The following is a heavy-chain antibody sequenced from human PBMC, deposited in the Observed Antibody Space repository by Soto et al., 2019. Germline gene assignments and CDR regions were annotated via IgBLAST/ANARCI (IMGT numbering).Heavy chain of an antibody. CDR2: IYTSGST. D-gene: IGHD6-13*01. CDR3: ARGVVTPAAGNWFDP. Sequence: ETLSLTCTVSGGSISSYYWSWIRQPAGKGLEWIGRIYTSGSTNYNPSLKSRVTMSVDTSKNQFSLKLSSVAAADTAVYYCARGVVTPAAGNWFDPWGQGTLVTVSS. CDR1: GGSISSYY. V-gene: IGHV4-4*07. J-gene: IGHJ5*02.